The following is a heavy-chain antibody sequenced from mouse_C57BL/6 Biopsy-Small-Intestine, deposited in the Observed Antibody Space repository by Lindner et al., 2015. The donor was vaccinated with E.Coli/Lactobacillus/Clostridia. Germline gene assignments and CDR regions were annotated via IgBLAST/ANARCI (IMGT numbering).Heavy chain of an antibody. CDR2: TFYSGIT. D-gene: IGHD1-1*01. CDR3: ARDYYAGSYWYFDV. Sequence: VQLQESGPSLVRPSQTLSLTCTVTGFSINSDCYWIWIRQFPGNKLEYIGYTFYSGITYYNPSLESRTYITRDTSKNQSSLNLSSVTTEDTATNYCARDYYAGSYWYFDVWGAGTTVTVSS. V-gene: IGHV3-3*01. J-gene: IGHJ1*01. CDR1: GFSINSDCY.